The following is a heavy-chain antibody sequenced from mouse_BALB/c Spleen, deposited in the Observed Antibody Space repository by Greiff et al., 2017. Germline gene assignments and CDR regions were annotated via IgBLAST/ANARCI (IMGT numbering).Heavy chain of an antibody. V-gene: IGHV1-77*01. Sequence: QVQLKQSGPELVKPGASVKMSCKASGYTFTDYVISWVKQRTGQGLEWIGEIYPGSGSTYYNEKFKGKATLTADKSSNTAYMQLSSLTSEDSAVYFCATWLDYWGQGTTLTVSS. J-gene: IGHJ2*01. CDR3: ATWLDY. CDR1: GYTFTDYV. CDR2: IYPGSGST.